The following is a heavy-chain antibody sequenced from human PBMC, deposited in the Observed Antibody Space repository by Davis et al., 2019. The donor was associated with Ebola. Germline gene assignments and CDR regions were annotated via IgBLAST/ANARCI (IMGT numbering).Heavy chain of an antibody. V-gene: IGHV3-23*01. CDR2: VSGSGATT. Sequence: GESLKISCEVSGFTFNNYAMTWVRQAPGKGLEWVSSVSGSGATTYYADSVKGRFTISRDNSKNTLYLQMNSLSAEDTAVYYCARYGKYGDYVAHWGQGTLVSVSS. CDR3: ARYGKYGDYVAH. D-gene: IGHD4-17*01. J-gene: IGHJ4*02. CDR1: GFTFNNYA.